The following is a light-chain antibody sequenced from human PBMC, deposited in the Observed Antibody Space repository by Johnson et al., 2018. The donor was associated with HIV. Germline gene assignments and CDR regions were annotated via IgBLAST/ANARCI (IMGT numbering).Light chain of an antibody. CDR1: SSNIGKNS. Sequence: QSVLTQPPSVSAAPGQRVTISCSGSSSNIGKNSVSWYQQLPGTAPKLLISENEKRPSGIPDRFSGSKSGTSATLGITGLQTGDEADYYYGTWDSSLSAGVFGTGTKVPVL. CDR3: GTWDSSLSAGV. CDR2: ENE. J-gene: IGLJ1*01. V-gene: IGLV1-51*02.